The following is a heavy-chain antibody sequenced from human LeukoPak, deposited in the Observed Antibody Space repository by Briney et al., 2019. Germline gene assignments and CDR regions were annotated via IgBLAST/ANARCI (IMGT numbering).Heavy chain of an antibody. J-gene: IGHJ5*02. Sequence: SETLSLTCTVSGGSLSSSTYYWGWIRQPPGKGLEWIGYIYYSGSTNYNPSLKSRVTISVDTSKNQFSLKLSSVTAADTAVYYCARGYYDFWSGYPDANWFDPWGQGTLVTVSS. CDR2: IYYSGST. CDR1: GGSLSSSTYY. CDR3: ARGYYDFWSGYPDANWFDP. D-gene: IGHD3-3*01. V-gene: IGHV4-61*01.